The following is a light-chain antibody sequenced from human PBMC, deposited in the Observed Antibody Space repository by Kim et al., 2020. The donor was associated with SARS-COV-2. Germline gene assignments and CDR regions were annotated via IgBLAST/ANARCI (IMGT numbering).Light chain of an antibody. CDR3: QQYQSYPVT. J-gene: IGKJ5*01. Sequence: ASVGDRVTMNGRASQDSKNNLVWFQQKPGKAPRSLIYAASSLQSGVPSKFSGSGSGTDFTLTISSLQPEDFATYYCQQYQSYPVTFGQGTRLEIK. V-gene: IGKV1-16*02. CDR2: AAS. CDR1: QDSKNN.